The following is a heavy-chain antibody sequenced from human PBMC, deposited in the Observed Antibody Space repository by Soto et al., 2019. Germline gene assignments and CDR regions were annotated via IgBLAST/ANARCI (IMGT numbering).Heavy chain of an antibody. CDR3: ARGLTHTPDTAMVTEDAFDI. CDR2: IIPIFGTA. J-gene: IGHJ3*02. D-gene: IGHD5-18*01. Sequence: ASVKVSCKASGGTFSSYAISWVRQAPGQGLEWMGGIIPIFGTANYAQKFQGRVTITADESTSTAYMELSSLRSEDTAVYYCARGLTHTPDTAMVTEDAFDIWGQGTMVTVSS. CDR1: GGTFSSYA. V-gene: IGHV1-69*13.